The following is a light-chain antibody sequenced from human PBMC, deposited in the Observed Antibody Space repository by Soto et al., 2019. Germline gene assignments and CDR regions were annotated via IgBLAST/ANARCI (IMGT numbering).Light chain of an antibody. CDR2: EAN. CDR1: NNDVGGYNL. V-gene: IGLV2-23*02. Sequence: QSALTQPASVSGSPGQSITISCTGTNNDVGGYNLVSWYQQHPGKAPKLVIYEANKRPSGVSDRFSGSRSDNTASLTISALQVEDEAFYSCCSFAGGATFVFGGGTKLTVL. CDR3: CSFAGGATFV. J-gene: IGLJ3*02.